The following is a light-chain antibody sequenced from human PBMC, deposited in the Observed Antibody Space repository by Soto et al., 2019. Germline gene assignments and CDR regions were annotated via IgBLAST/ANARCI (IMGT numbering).Light chain of an antibody. V-gene: IGLV1-40*01. CDR1: SSNIGAGYD. J-gene: IGLJ3*02. Sequence: QSVLTQPPSVSGAPGKRVTISCTGSSSNIGAGYDVHWYQQLPGTAPKLLIYGNSNRPSGVPDRFSGSKSGTSASLAITGLQAEDEADYSCQSYDSSLSGWVFGGGTKLTVL. CDR3: QSYDSSLSGWV. CDR2: GNS.